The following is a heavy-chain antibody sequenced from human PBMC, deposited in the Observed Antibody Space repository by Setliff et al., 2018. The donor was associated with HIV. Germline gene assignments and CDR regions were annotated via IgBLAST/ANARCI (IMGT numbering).Heavy chain of an antibody. CDR1: GGTFSSCT. Sequence: SVMVSCKASGGTFSSCTINWVRQAPGQGLEWMGRSIPILGIGNDEQAQKFKGRVTFTADKSTSTVYMELSSLRSEDTAVYYCARCGAGEWHLYMDVWGKGTAVTVSS. CDR3: ARCGAGEWHLYMDV. J-gene: IGHJ6*03. CDR2: SIPILGIG. V-gene: IGHV1-69*02. D-gene: IGHD3-16*01.